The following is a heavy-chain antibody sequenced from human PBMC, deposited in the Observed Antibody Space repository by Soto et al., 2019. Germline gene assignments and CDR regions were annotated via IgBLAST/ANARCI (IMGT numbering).Heavy chain of an antibody. Sequence: QVQLVESGGGVVQPGRSLRLSCAASGFTFSSYGMHWVRQAPGKGLEWVVVISYDGSNKYYADSVKGRFTISRDNSKNTLYLQMNSLRAEDTAVYYCAKAASALARPLRMDVWGQGTTVTVSS. D-gene: IGHD6-6*01. J-gene: IGHJ6*02. CDR1: GFTFSSYG. V-gene: IGHV3-30*18. CDR3: AKAASALARPLRMDV. CDR2: ISYDGSNK.